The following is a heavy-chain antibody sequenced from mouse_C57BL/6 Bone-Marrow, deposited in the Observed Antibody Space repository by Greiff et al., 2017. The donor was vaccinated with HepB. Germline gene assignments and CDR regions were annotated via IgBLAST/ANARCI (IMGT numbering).Heavy chain of an antibody. J-gene: IGHJ3*01. D-gene: IGHD2-4*01. CDR3: ARHYDYGGAWFAY. Sequence: VQLQQPGAELVKPGASVKLSCKASGYTFTSYWMHWVKQRPGQGLEWIGMIHPNSGSTNYNEKFKSKATLTVDKSSSTAYMQLSSLTSEDSAVYYCARHYDYGGAWFAYWGQGTLVTVSA. CDR1: GYTFTSYW. CDR2: IHPNSGST. V-gene: IGHV1-64*01.